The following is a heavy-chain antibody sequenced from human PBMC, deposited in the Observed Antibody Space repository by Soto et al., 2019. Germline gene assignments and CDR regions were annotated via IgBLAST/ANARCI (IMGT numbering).Heavy chain of an antibody. CDR3: ARDPDYYGSGSYYNPFDY. V-gene: IGHV3-23*01. CDR1: GFYFNSYA. D-gene: IGHD3-10*01. J-gene: IGHJ4*02. CDR2: ISARGGSS. Sequence: VQLLESGGGLVQPGGSLRLACAASGFYFNSYAMVWVRQAPGKGLEWVSVISARGGSSYFADSVKGRFTISRDNAKNSLYLQMNSLRDEDTAVYYCARDPDYYGSGSYYNPFDYWGQGTLVTVSS.